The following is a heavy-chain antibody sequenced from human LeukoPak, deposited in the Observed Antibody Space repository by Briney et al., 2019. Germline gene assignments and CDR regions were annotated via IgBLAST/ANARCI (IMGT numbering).Heavy chain of an antibody. J-gene: IGHJ6*03. CDR3: ARGYYYMDV. Sequence: SETLSLTFTVSGGSISSSSYYWGWIRQPPGKGLEWIGNIYYSGSTYYNPSLKSRVTISVDTSKNQFSLKLSSVTAADTAVYHCARGYYYMDVWGKGTTVTVSS. CDR1: GGSISSSSYY. CDR2: IYYSGST. V-gene: IGHV4-39*01.